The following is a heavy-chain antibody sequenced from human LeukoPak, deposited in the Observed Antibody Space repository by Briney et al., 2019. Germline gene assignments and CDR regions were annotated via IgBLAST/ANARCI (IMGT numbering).Heavy chain of an antibody. CDR2: IYYSGST. D-gene: IGHD4-23*01. CDR1: GGSISSISSKTDH. V-gene: IGHV4-39*02. J-gene: IGHJ6*02. CDR3: AREMGVVTAPGIDV. Sequence: PSETLSLTCIVSGGSISSISSKTDHWGWIRQPPGEGLERMGSIYYSGSTYYNPSLKRRVTISVDTSKNQFSLKLSSVSAADTALYYCAREMGVVTAPGIDVWGQGTTVTVSS.